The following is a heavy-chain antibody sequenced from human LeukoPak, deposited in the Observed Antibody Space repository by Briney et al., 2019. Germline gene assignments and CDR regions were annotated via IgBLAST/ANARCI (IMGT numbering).Heavy chain of an antibody. V-gene: IGHV3-74*01. J-gene: IGHJ4*02. CDR1: GFTFSGYW. CDR3: ARTREYYFDY. Sequence: GGSLRLSCAASGFTFSGYWMHWVRQAPGKGLVWVSRITSDGSSTTYADSVKGRFTISRDNAKNTVYLQMNSLRAEDTAVYYCARTREYYFDYWGQGTLVTVSS. CDR2: ITSDGSST. D-gene: IGHD5-24*01.